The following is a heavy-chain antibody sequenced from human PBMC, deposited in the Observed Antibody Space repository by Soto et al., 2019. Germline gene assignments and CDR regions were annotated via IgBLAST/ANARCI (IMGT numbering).Heavy chain of an antibody. Sequence: SETLSLTCAVSGGSISSGGYSWSWIRQPPGKGLEWIGYIYHSGSTYYNPSLKSRVTISVDRSKNQFSLKLSSVTAADTAVYYCARDQGITTFGVYSMYYYGMDVWGPGNTVTVSS. CDR2: IYHSGST. D-gene: IGHD3-3*01. J-gene: IGHJ6*02. CDR1: GGSISSGGYS. CDR3: ARDQGITTFGVYSMYYYGMDV. V-gene: IGHV4-30-2*01.